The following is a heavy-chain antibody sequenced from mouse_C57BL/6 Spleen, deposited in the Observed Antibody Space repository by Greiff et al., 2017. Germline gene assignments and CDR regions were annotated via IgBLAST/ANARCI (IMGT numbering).Heavy chain of an antibody. D-gene: IGHD4-1*01. CDR1: GYTFTSYW. CDR2: INPSSGYT. V-gene: IGHV1-7*01. J-gene: IGHJ4*01. CDR3: ASNWDVDAMDY. Sequence: VQLVESGAELAKPGASVKLSCKASGYTFTSYWMHWVKQRPGQGLEWIGYINPSSGYTKYNQKFKDKATLTADKSSSTAYMQLSSLTYEDSAVYYCASNWDVDAMDYWGQGTSVTVSS.